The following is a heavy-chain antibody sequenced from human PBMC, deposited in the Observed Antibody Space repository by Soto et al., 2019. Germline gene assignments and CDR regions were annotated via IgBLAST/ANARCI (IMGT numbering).Heavy chain of an antibody. CDR1: GFTFSSYG. CDR2: ISYDGSKK. J-gene: IGHJ5*02. V-gene: IGHV3-30*19. D-gene: IGHD3-22*01. CDR3: ARDNVKYDSSDYTTHWFDP. Sequence: QVQLVESGGGVVQPGRSLRLSCAASGFTFSSYGMHWVRQAPGKGLEWVAVISYDGSKKYYADSVKGRFTISRDNSKNTVYLQMNSLRAEDTAVYYCARDNVKYDSSDYTTHWFDPWGQGTLVTVSS.